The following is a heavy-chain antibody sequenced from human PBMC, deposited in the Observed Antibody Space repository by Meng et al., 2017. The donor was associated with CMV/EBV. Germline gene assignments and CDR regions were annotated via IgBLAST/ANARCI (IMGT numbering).Heavy chain of an antibody. CDR2: ISWDGGST. CDR3: AKGTRAYYYYYGMDV. V-gene: IGHV3-43D*03. CDR1: GFTFDDYA. Sequence: GESLKISCAASGFTFDDYAMHWVRQAPGKGLEWVSLISWDGGSTYYADSVKGRFTISRDNSKNSLYLQMNSLRAEDNALYYCAKGTRAYYYYYGMDVWGQGTTVTVSS. J-gene: IGHJ6*02.